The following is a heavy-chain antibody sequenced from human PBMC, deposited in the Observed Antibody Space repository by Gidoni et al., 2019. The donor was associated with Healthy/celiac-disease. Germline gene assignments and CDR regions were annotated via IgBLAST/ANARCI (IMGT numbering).Heavy chain of an antibody. CDR2: SSGSGGST. V-gene: IGHV3-23*01. CDR3: ANFGVAQLPFYYYYGMDV. J-gene: IGHJ6*02. CDR1: GFTFRSYA. Sequence: EVQLLESGGGLVQPGGSLRLSCAASGFTFRSYAMSWVRQAPGKGLEWVAVSSGSGGSTYDADSVKGRFTISRDNAKNTLYLQMNSLRAEDTAVYYCANFGVAQLPFYYYYGMDVWGQGTTVTVSS. D-gene: IGHD2-2*01.